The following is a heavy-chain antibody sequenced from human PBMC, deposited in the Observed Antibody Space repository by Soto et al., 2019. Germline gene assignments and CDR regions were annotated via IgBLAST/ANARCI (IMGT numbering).Heavy chain of an antibody. CDR1: GGSVSSHTYY. CDR3: ARRRKDSFDS. J-gene: IGHJ5*01. CDR2: IYYSGNI. V-gene: IGHV4-39*01. Sequence: QLQLQESGPGLVKPSETLSLTCTVSGGSVSSHTYYWGWIRQPPGKGLEWIGTIYYSGNIFYNLSLKSRVTMSLDMSKNQFSLSLTSVTAADTAVYYCARRRKDSFDSWGQGALVTVSS.